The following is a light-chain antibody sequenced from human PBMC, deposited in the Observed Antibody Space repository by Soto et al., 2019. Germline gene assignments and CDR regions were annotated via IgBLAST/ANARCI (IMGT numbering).Light chain of an antibody. CDR3: QQYKSYST. CDR1: QSLLHSNGYNY. CDR2: DAS. Sequence: DIVMTQSPLSLPVTPGEPASISCRSSQSLLHSNGYNYLDWYLQKPGKAPRLLIYDASTLESGVPSRFSGSGSGTEFTLTINNLQPDDLATYICQQYKSYSTFGRGTKVDIK. J-gene: IGKJ1*01. V-gene: IGKV2-28*01.